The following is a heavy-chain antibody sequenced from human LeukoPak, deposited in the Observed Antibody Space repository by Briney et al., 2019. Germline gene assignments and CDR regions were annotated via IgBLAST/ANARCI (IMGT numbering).Heavy chain of an antibody. CDR2: INSDGSST. V-gene: IGHV3-74*01. CDR3: ARSYYYDSSGYNYFDY. J-gene: IGHJ4*02. D-gene: IGHD3-22*01. Sequence: PGGSLRLSCAASGFTFSSYWMHWVRQAPGKGLVWVSRINSDGSSTSYADSVKGRFTISRDNAKNTLYLQMKSLRAEDTAVYYCARSYYYDSSGYNYFDYWGQGTLVTVSS. CDR1: GFTFSSYW.